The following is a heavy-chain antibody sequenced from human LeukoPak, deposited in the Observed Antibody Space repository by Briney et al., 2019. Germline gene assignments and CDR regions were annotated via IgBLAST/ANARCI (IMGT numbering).Heavy chain of an antibody. J-gene: IGHJ4*02. D-gene: IGHD6-19*01. CDR2: VAFDGSNE. Sequence: GRSLRLSCAASGFTFRNYGMHWVRQGPGKGLEWVAVVAFDGSNEYYADSVKGRFTISRDNSKNTLYLQMNSLRAEDTAVYYCAKYRYERDSSGRLDYWGQGTLVAVSS. V-gene: IGHV3-33*06. CDR1: GFTFRNYG. CDR3: AKYRYERDSSGRLDY.